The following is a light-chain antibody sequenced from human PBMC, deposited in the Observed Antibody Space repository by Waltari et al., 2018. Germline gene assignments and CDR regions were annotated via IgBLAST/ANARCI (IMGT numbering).Light chain of an antibody. CDR1: QSISNF. V-gene: IGKV1-39*01. CDR3: QQSYNTPWT. Sequence: DIQMTQSPSSLSAHVGARVIITCRAGQSISNFLNWYHQKPGKAPELLIYAGSTLQSGVPSRFSGSGSGTDFTLTISGLQPEDFVTYYCQQSYNTPWTFGQGTKVEIK. CDR2: AGS. J-gene: IGKJ1*01.